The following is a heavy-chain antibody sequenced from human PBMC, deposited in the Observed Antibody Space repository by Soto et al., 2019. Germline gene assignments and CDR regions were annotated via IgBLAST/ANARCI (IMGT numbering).Heavy chain of an antibody. J-gene: IGHJ6*02. CDR3: AREGLGVITLIYYHYGMDV. CDR1: GFTFSSYW. V-gene: IGHV3-74*01. Sequence: GGSLRLSCAASGFTFSSYWMHWVRQAPGKGLVWVSRINSDGSSTSYADSVKGRFTISRDNAKNTLYLQMNSLRAEDTAVYYCAREGLGVITLIYYHYGMDVWGQGTPVTVYS. D-gene: IGHD3-22*01. CDR2: INSDGSST.